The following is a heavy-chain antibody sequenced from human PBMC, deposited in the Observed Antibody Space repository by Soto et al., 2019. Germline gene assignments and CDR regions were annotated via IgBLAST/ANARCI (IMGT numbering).Heavy chain of an antibody. CDR3: ARCGQWVVPENDYFDY. Sequence: QVQLVQSGAEVKKTGSSVKVSCKASGGTFSSYAISWVRQAPGQGLEWMGGIIPIFGTANYEQKFQGRVKSTADESKSTDYRELSSLRSEDTAVYYCARCGQWVVPENDYFDYCGQGTLVTVSS. CDR1: GGTFSSYA. J-gene: IGHJ4*02. D-gene: IGHD6-19*01. V-gene: IGHV1-69*01. CDR2: IIPIFGTA.